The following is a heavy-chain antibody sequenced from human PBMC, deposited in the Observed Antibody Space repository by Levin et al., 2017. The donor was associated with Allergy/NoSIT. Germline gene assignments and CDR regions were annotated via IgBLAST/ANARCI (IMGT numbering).Heavy chain of an antibody. CDR1: GFTVPNNY. J-gene: IGHJ4*02. Sequence: LSLTCAASGFTVPNNYMTWVRQAPGKGLEWVSAIHIGGTTFYANSVKGRFSASRDNSHNTLYLQMNSLRAEDTAVYYCATEYTSSPPYFDYWGQGTLVTVSS. V-gene: IGHV3-66*01. D-gene: IGHD6-6*01. CDR2: IHIGGTT. CDR3: ATEYTSSPPYFDY.